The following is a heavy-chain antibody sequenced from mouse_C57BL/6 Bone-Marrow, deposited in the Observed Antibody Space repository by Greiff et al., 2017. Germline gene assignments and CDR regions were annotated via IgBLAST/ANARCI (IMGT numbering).Heavy chain of an antibody. Sequence: QVQLQQPGAELVKPGASVKLSCKASGYTFTSYWMHWVKQRPGRGLEWIGRFDPNSGGTKYNEKFKSKATLTVDTSSSTASMHLSSVTSEDSAVYFCARPYYSNYWYFDVWGTGTTVTGSS. CDR1: GYTFTSYW. D-gene: IGHD2-5*01. V-gene: IGHV1-62-3*01. CDR2: FDPNSGGT. J-gene: IGHJ1*03. CDR3: ARPYYSNYWYFDV.